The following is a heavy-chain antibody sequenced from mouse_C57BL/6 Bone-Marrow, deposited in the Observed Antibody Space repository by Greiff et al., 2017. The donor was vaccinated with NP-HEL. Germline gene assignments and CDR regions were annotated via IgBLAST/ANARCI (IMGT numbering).Heavy chain of an antibody. CDR3: ARSVWYGSSYAAWFAY. J-gene: IGHJ3*01. CDR1: GYTFTSYW. Sequence: QVQLQQPGAELVRPGSSVKLSCKASGYTFTSYWMHWVKQRPIQGLEWIGNIDPSDSETHYNQKFKDKATLTVDKSSSTAYMQLSSLTSEDSAVYYGARSVWYGSSYAAWFAYWGQGTLVTVSA. V-gene: IGHV1-52*01. D-gene: IGHD1-1*01. CDR2: IDPSDSET.